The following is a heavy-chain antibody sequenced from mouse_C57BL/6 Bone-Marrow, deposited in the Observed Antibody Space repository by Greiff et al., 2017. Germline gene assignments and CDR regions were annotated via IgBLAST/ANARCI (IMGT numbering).Heavy chain of an antibody. V-gene: IGHV5-6*02. Sequence: EVKLVESGGDLVKPGGSLKLSCAASGFTFSSYGMSWVRQTPDKRLEWVATISSGGSYTYYPDSVKGRFTISRDNAKNTLYLQMSSLKSEDTAMYYCARQGDYDYDEWFAYWGQGTLVTVSA. CDR2: ISSGGSYT. D-gene: IGHD2-4*01. J-gene: IGHJ3*01. CDR1: GFTFSSYG. CDR3: ARQGDYDYDEWFAY.